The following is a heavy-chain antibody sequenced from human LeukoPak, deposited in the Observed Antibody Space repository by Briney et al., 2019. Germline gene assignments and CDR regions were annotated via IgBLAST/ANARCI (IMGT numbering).Heavy chain of an antibody. CDR3: ARDPFDY. CDR2: IYYSGTT. V-gene: IGHV4-31*03. Sequence: SETLSLTCTVSGGSISSGDFYWSWIRQHPGKGLEWIGYIYYSGTTYYSPSLKSRVTISLDTTKNQFSLKLSSVTAADTAVYYCARDPFDYWGQGTLVTVSS. CDR1: GGSISSGDFY. J-gene: IGHJ4*02.